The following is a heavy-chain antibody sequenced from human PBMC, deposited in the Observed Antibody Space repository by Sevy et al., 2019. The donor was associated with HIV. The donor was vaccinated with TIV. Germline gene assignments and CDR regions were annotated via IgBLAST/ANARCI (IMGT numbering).Heavy chain of an antibody. V-gene: IGHV3-30*04. CDR1: GFTFSSYA. Sequence: GGSLRLSCAASGFTFSSYAMHWVRQAPGKGLEWVAVISYDGSNKYYADSVKGRFTISRDNSKNTLYLQMNSLRAEDTAVYYCARDVGIVVVPAAIGYFEYWGRGTLVTVSS. J-gene: IGHJ4*02. CDR3: ARDVGIVVVPAAIGYFEY. CDR2: ISYDGSNK. D-gene: IGHD2-2*02.